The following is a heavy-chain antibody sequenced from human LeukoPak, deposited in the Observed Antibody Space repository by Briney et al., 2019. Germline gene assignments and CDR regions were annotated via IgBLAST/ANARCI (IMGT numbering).Heavy chain of an antibody. V-gene: IGHV3-23*01. CDR1: GFSFSSYA. CDR2: ISGSGGST. J-gene: IGHJ4*02. D-gene: IGHD3-3*01. CDR3: AKDRQIGSITIFGVVTPMFDY. Sequence: GGSLRLSCAASGFSFSSYAMSWVRQAPGKGLEWVSAISGSGGSTYYADSVKGRFTISRDNSKNTLYLQMNSLRAEDTAVYYCAKDRQIGSITIFGVVTPMFDYWGQGTLVTVSS.